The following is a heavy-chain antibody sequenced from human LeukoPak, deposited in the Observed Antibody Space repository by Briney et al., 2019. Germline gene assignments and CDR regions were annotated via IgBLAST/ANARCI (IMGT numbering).Heavy chain of an antibody. V-gene: IGHV1-2*02. J-gene: IGHJ5*02. CDR1: GYTFSAYY. D-gene: IGHD4-17*01. CDR2: INPNTGGT. CDR3: AREHSDYGDYGLNWFAP. Sequence: GASVKVSCKASGYTFSAYYMHWLRQAPGQGLEWMGWINPNTGGTNYAQNFQGRVTMTRDTSISTAYMELSRQTSDDTAVYYCAREHSDYGDYGLNWFAPWGQGTLVTVSS.